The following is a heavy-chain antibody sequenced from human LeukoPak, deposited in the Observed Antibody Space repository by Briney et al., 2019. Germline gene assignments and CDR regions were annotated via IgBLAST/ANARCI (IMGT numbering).Heavy chain of an antibody. Sequence: ASVKVSCKASGYTSTDYYFHWVRQVPGQGLECMGWINPNTGGTDYPQKFQGRVTMTRDTSISTAYMELTSLRSDNTAVYYCARDLGGSTGAPWYYFDYWGQGTLVTVSS. CDR1: GYTSTDYY. CDR3: ARDLGGSTGAPWYYFDY. D-gene: IGHD2-2*01. CDR2: INPNTGGT. V-gene: IGHV1-2*02. J-gene: IGHJ4*01.